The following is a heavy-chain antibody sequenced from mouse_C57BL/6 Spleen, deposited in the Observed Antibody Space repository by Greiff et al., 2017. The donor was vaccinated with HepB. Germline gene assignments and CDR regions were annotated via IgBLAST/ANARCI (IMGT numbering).Heavy chain of an antibody. Sequence: VQLKESGAELVKPGASVKLSCTASGFNIKDYYMHWVKQRTEQGLEWIGRIDPEDGETKYAPKFQGKATITAETSSNTAYLQLSSLTSDDTAVYYCARNYDYDLYYFDYWGQGTTLTVSS. CDR2: IDPEDGET. J-gene: IGHJ2*01. V-gene: IGHV14-2*01. D-gene: IGHD2-4*01. CDR1: GFNIKDYY. CDR3: ARNYDYDLYYFDY.